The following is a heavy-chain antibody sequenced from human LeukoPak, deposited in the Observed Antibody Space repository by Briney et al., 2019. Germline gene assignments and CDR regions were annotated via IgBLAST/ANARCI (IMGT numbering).Heavy chain of an antibody. CDR3: ARGSSSYGMDV. CDR1: GFTFSSYG. CDR2: ISYDGSNK. D-gene: IGHD6-6*01. V-gene: IGHV3-30*03. J-gene: IGHJ6*02. Sequence: GGSLRLSCAASGFTFSSYGMHWVRQAPGKGLEWVAVISYDGSNKYYADSVKGRFTISRDNSKNTLYLQMNSLRAEDTAVYYCARGSSSYGMDVWGQGTTVTVSS.